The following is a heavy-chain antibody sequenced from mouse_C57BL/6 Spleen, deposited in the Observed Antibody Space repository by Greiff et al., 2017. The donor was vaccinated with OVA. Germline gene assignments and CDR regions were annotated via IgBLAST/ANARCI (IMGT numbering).Heavy chain of an antibody. J-gene: IGHJ2*01. V-gene: IGHV3-6*01. CDR2: ISYDGSN. CDR1: GYSITSGYY. CDR3: ARDYYFDY. Sequence: EVQLVESGPGLVKPSQSLSLTCSVTGYSITSGYYWNWIRQFPGNTLEWMGYISYDGSNNYNPSLKNRISITRDTSKNQFFLKLNSVTTEDTATYYCARDYYFDYWGQVTTLTVSS.